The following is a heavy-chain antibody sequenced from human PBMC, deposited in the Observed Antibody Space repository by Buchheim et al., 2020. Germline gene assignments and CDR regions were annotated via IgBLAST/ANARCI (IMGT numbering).Heavy chain of an antibody. CDR3: ARGLGGRSTPKNWFDP. CDR1: GGSISSSSYY. CDR2: IYYSGST. J-gene: IGHJ5*02. D-gene: IGHD3-16*01. Sequence: QLQLQESGPGLVKPSETLSLTCTVSGGSISSSSYYWGWIRQPPGKGLEWIGSIYYSGSTYYNPSLKSRVTISVDTSKNQFSLKLSSVTAADTAVYYCARGLGGRSTPKNWFDPWGQGTL. V-gene: IGHV4-39*07.